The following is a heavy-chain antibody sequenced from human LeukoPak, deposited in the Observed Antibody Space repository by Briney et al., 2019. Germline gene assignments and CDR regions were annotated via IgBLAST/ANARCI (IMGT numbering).Heavy chain of an antibody. CDR2: TYTGGNS. CDR1: GFTVSSIH. CDR3: ARGGRGSAAVVAPRSFDI. J-gene: IGHJ3*02. D-gene: IGHD3-22*01. Sequence: GSLRLSFSAFGFTVSSIHMVWVRPAPGKGLEWVSVTYTGGNSYYADSVKGRFIISRDISKNTLYLQMNSLRAEDSALYYCARGGRGSAAVVAPRSFDIWGQGTMVTVSS. V-gene: IGHV3-53*01.